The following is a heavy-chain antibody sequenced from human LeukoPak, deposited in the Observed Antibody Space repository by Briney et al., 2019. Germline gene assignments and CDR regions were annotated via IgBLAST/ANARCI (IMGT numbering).Heavy chain of an antibody. CDR2: IYSGGST. Sequence: PGGSLRLSCAASGFTVSSNYMSWVRQVPGKGLEWVSVIYSGGSTYYADSVKGRFTISRDNSKNTLYLQMNSLRAEDTAVYYCAREMYSSSEWFDPWGQGTLVTVSS. J-gene: IGHJ5*02. V-gene: IGHV3-66*01. D-gene: IGHD6-6*01. CDR1: GFTVSSNY. CDR3: AREMYSSSEWFDP.